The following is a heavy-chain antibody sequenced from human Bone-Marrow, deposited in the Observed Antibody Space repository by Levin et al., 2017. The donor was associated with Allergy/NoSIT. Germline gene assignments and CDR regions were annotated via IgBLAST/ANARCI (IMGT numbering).Heavy chain of an antibody. CDR2: ISGSGNNI. CDR3: AKWASYCGGDCYWFATFEC. Sequence: GESLKISCAASGFTFNNYGLSWVRQAPGKGLEWVSAISGSGNNIYYADSVRGRFTISRDNSKNTLDLQLNSLTAEDTAVYYCAKWASYCGGDCYWFATFECWGQGALVTVAS. CDR1: GFTFNNYG. V-gene: IGHV3-23*01. D-gene: IGHD2-21*01. J-gene: IGHJ4*02.